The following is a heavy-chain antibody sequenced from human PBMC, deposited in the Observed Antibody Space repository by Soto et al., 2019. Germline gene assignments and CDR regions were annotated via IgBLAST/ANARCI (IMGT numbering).Heavy chain of an antibody. V-gene: IGHV2-26*01. CDR1: GFSLSNARMG. CDR3: ARITGSSWYLEAWFDP. J-gene: IGHJ5*02. Sequence: QVTLKESGPVLVKPTETLTLTCTVSGFSLSNARMGVSWIRQPPGKALEWLAHFFSKHEKSYSTSLKGRLTISKDTSKSQVVLTMTNMDPVDTATYYCARITGSSWYLEAWFDPWGQGTLVTVAS. CDR2: FFSKHEK. D-gene: IGHD6-13*01.